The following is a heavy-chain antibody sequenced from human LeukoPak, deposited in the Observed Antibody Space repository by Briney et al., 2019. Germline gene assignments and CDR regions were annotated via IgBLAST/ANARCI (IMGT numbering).Heavy chain of an antibody. V-gene: IGHV3-15*01. Sequence: GGSLRLSCAASGFTFSNAWMSWVRQAPGKGLEWVGRIKSKTDGGTTAYAAPVKGRFTISRDDSKNTLYLQMNSLKTEDTAVYYCTTVGGNAYCGGDCYGSDYWGQGTLVTVSS. CDR3: TTVGGNAYCGGDCYGSDY. CDR1: GFTFSNAW. D-gene: IGHD2-21*02. CDR2: IKSKTDGGTT. J-gene: IGHJ4*02.